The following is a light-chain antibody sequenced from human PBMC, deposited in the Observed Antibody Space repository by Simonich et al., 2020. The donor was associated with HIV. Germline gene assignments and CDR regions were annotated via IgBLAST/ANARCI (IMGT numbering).Light chain of an antibody. J-gene: IGKJ4*01. Sequence: DIQMTQSPSSLSASVGDRVTITCQASKDISNYLNWYQQKPGKAPKLLIYDASNLETGVPSRFSGSGSGTDFTFTISSLQPEDIATYYCQQYYSNTLTFGGGTKVGI. CDR2: DAS. CDR1: KDISNY. CDR3: QQYYSNTLT. V-gene: IGKV1-33*01.